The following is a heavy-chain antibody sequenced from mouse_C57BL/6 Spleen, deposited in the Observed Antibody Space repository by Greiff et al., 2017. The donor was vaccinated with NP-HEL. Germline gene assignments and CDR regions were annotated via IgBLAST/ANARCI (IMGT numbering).Heavy chain of an antibody. V-gene: IGHV1-53*01. D-gene: IGHD2-2*01. Sequence: QVQLQQPGTELVKPGASVKLSCKASGYTFTSYWMHWVKQRHGQGLEWIGNINPSNGGTNYNEKFKSKATLTVDKSSSPAYMQLISLTSEDSAVYYCALYGYDGYFDVWGTGTTVTVSS. J-gene: IGHJ1*03. CDR3: ALYGYDGYFDV. CDR2: INPSNGGT. CDR1: GYTFTSYW.